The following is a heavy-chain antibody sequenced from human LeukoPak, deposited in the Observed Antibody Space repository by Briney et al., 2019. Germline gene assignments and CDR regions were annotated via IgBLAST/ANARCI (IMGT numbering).Heavy chain of an antibody. V-gene: IGHV4-39*02. Sequence: SETLSLTCTVSGDSFSSRTHYWGWIRQSPGKGLEWIASVFYSGDTYYNPSLKSRVTISVDTTKNHFSLKLTSVTASDTAVYYCARSVGMLYTVGGFDPWGQGALVTVSS. D-gene: IGHD2-8*01. CDR2: VFYSGDT. J-gene: IGHJ5*02. CDR3: ARSVGMLYTVGGFDP. CDR1: GDSFSSRTHY.